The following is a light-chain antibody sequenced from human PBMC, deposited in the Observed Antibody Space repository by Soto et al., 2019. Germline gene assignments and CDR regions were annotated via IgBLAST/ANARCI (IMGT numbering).Light chain of an antibody. J-gene: IGLJ2*01. CDR3: AAWDGSLNGVL. V-gene: IGLV1-44*01. CDR2: SNN. Sequence: QPVLTQPPSASGTPGQRVTISCSGSSSNIGTNTVNWYQQLPGSAPKFLIYSNNQRPSGVPDRFSGSKSGTSASLAISGLQPDDEADYYCAAWDGSLNGVLFGGGTKLT. CDR1: SSNIGTNT.